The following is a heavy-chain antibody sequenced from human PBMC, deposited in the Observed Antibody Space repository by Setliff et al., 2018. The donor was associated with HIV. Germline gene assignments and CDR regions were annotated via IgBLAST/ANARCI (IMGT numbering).Heavy chain of an antibody. J-gene: IGHJ4*02. CDR1: GFTFGDYA. V-gene: IGHV3-9*01. CDR3: ATVAHSSALDY. CDR2: ISWNSGSI. D-gene: IGHD6-19*01. Sequence: GGSLRLSCAASGFTFGDYAMHWVRQAPGKGLEWVSGISWNSGSIGYADSVKGRFTISRDDSKNTLYLQMNSLKSEDTAVYYCATVAHSSALDYWGQGTLVTVSS.